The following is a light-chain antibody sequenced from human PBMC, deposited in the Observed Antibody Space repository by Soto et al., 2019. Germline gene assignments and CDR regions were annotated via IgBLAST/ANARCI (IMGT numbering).Light chain of an antibody. CDR2: EGS. J-gene: IGLJ1*01. Sequence: QSALTQPASVSGSPGQSITISCTGTSSDVGNYDLVSWYQQLPGKAPKFILYEGSKRPSGVSNRFSGSKSGNTASLTISGLQAEDEADYYCRSYARSITYVFGTGTKVTVL. V-gene: IGLV2-23*01. CDR1: SSDVGNYDL. CDR3: RSYARSITYV.